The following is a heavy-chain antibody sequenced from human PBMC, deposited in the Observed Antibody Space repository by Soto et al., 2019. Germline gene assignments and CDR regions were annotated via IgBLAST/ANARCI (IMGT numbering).Heavy chain of an antibody. J-gene: IGHJ6*02. CDR1: GFTFSSYS. Sequence: GGSLRLSCAASGFTFSSYSMNWVRQAPGKGLEWVSSISSSISYIYYADSVRGRFTISRDNAKNSLYLQMNSLRAEDTAVYYCAKSRSTQYVLRYFDWLTNPPYGMDVWGQGTRVTVSS. D-gene: IGHD3-9*01. CDR2: ISSSISYI. V-gene: IGHV3-21*04. CDR3: AKSRSTQYVLRYFDWLTNPPYGMDV.